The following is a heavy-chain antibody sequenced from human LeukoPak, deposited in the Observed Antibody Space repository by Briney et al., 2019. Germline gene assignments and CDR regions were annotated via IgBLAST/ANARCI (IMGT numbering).Heavy chain of an antibody. CDR3: ASGYSFDY. CDR1: GGSISSYY. CDR2: IYYSGNA. J-gene: IGHJ4*02. D-gene: IGHD3-22*01. Sequence: SETLSLTCTVSGGSISSYYWSWIRQPPGKGLEWIGYIYYSGNANYNPSLKSRVTISVDTSKNQFSLKLSSVTAADTAVYYCASGYSFDYWGQGTLVTVSS. V-gene: IGHV4-59*12.